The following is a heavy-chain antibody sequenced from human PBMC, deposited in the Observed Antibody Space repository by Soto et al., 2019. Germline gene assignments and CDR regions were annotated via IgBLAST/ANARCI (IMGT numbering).Heavy chain of an antibody. J-gene: IGHJ4*02. V-gene: IGHV3-23*01. CDR1: GFTFSSYA. CDR2: ISGGGGST. D-gene: IGHD2-15*01. CDR3: AKGLVVVVAATTPFDY. Sequence: GGSLRLSCAASGFTFSSYAMSWVRQDPGKGLEWVSAISGGGGSTYYADSVKGRFTISRDNSKNTLYLQMNSLRAEDTAVYYCAKGLVVVVAATTPFDYWGQGTLVTVSS.